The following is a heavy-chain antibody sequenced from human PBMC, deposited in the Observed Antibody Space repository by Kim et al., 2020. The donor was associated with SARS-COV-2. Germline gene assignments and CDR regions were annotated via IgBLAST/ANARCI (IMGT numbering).Heavy chain of an antibody. V-gene: IGHV3-13*01. Sequence: GGSLRLSCAASGFTFSSYDMHWVRQATGKGLEWVSAIGTAGDTYYPGSVKGRFTISRENAKNSLYLQMNSLRAGDTAVYYCARKGDGGNSFDYWGQGTLVTVSS. CDR1: GFTFSSYD. D-gene: IGHD2-21*02. J-gene: IGHJ4*02. CDR3: ARKGDGGNSFDY. CDR2: IGTAGDT.